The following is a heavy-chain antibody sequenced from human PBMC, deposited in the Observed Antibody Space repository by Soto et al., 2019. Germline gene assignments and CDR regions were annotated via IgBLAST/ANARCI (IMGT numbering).Heavy chain of an antibody. CDR2: IIPIFDTA. CDR1: GGTFSSYA. V-gene: IGHV1-69*12. Sequence: QVQLVQSGAEVKKPGSSVKVSCKAAGGTFSSYAIRWVRQAPGQGLEWMGGIIPIFDTADYAQKFQGRVTITADESTNTAYMELSSLRSEDTAVYYCAGHSSGVPGYYYGMDVWGQGTTVTVSS. CDR3: AGHSSGVPGYYYGMDV. D-gene: IGHD3-22*01. J-gene: IGHJ6*02.